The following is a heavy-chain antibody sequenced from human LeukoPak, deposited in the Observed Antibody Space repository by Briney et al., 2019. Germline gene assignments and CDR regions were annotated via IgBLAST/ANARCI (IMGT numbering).Heavy chain of an antibody. V-gene: IGHV3-23*01. CDR2: ISGSGGST. CDR1: GFTLSSYA. CDR3: AKESAAGTDAEFDY. Sequence: PGGSLRLSCAASGFTLSSYAMSWVRQAPGKGREGVSAISGSGGSTYYGISGSGGSTYYADSVKGRFTISRDNSKNTLYLQMNSLRDEDTAVYYCAKESAAGTDAEFDYWGQGTLVTVSS. D-gene: IGHD6-13*01. J-gene: IGHJ4*02.